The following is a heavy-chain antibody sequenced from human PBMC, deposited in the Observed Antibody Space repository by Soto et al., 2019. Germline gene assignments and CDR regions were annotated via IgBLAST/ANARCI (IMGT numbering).Heavy chain of an antibody. D-gene: IGHD3-9*01. CDR1: GFTFSSYA. CDR3: VKVHKFDWLFDY. CDR2: INSNGGST. J-gene: IGHJ4*02. V-gene: IGHV3-64D*09. Sequence: GGSLRLSCSASGFTFSSYAMHWVRQAPGKGLEYVSAINSNGGSTYYADSVKGRFNISRDNSKNTLYLQMSSLRAEDTAVYYCVKVHKFDWLFDYWGQGTLVTVSS.